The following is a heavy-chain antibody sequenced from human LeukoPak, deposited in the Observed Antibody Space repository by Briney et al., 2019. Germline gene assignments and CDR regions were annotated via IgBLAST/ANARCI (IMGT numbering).Heavy chain of an antibody. CDR3: AREPVVVTTIRRYAPRGYYYGMDV. CDR1: GGTFSSYA. V-gene: IGHV1-69*13. J-gene: IGHJ6*02. CDR2: IIPIFGTA. D-gene: IGHD2-21*02. Sequence: GASVKVSCKASGGTFSSYAISWVRQAPGQGLEWMGGIIPIFGTANYAQKFQGRVTITADESTSTAYMELSSLRSEDTAVYYCAREPVVVTTIRRYAPRGYYYGMDVWGQGTTVTVSS.